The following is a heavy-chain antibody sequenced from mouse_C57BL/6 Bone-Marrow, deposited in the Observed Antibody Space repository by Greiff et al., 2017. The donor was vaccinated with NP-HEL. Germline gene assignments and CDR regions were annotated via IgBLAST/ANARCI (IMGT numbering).Heavy chain of an antibody. D-gene: IGHD1-1*01. CDR1: GFTFSDYY. Sequence: EVKLVESEGGLVQPGSSMKLSCTASGFTFSDYYMAWVRQVPEKGLEWVANINYDGSSTYYLDSLKSRFIISRDNAKNILYLQMSSLKAEDTATYYCARDLDHHYYGSTYWYFDVWGTGTTVTVSS. CDR2: INYDGSST. J-gene: IGHJ1*03. CDR3: ARDLDHHYYGSTYWYFDV. V-gene: IGHV5-16*01.